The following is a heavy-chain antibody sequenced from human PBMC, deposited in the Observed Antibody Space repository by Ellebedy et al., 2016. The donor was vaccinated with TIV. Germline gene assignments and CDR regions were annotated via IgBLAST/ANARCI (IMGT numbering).Heavy chain of an antibody. CDR2: INAGNGDT. CDR3: AREETFLSQYFSSLGCDY. D-gene: IGHD6-13*01. Sequence: AASVKVFCKASGYTFTTNAMHWVRQAPGQSLEWMGWINAGNGDTKYSQKFQGRVTITRDTSASTAYMELSSLRSEDTAVYYCAREETFLSQYFSSLGCDYWGQGTLVTVSS. V-gene: IGHV1-3*01. J-gene: IGHJ4*02. CDR1: GYTFTTNA.